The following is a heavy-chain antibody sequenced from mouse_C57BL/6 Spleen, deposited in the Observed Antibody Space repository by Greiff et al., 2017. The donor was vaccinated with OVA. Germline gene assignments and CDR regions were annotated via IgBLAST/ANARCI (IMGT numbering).Heavy chain of an antibody. V-gene: IGHV1-64*01. D-gene: IGHD2-2*01. CDR2: IHPNSGST. J-gene: IGHJ1*03. CDR3: ARSSMVTDWYFDV. CDR1: GYTFTSYW. Sequence: QVQLQQPGAELVKPGASVKLSCKASGYTFTSYWMHWVKQRPGQGLEWIGMIHPNSGSTNYNEKFKSKATLTVDKSSSTAYMQLSSLTSEDSAVYYCARSSMVTDWYFDVWGTGTTVTVAS.